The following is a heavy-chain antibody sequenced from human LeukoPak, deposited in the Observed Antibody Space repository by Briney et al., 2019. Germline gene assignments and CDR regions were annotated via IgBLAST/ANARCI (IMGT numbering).Heavy chain of an antibody. Sequence: GGSLRLSCAASGFTFSSYAMSWVRQAPGKGLEWVSAISGSGCSTYYADSVKGRFTISRDNYKNTLYLQMNSLRAEDTAVYYCAKDVVDSSSWYSSWFDAWGQGTLVTVSS. J-gene: IGHJ5*02. CDR3: AKDVVDSSSWYSSWFDA. D-gene: IGHD6-13*01. CDR1: GFTFSSYA. V-gene: IGHV3-23*01. CDR2: ISGSGCST.